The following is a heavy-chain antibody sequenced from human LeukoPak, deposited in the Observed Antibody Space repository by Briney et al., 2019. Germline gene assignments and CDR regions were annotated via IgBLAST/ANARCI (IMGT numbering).Heavy chain of an antibody. D-gene: IGHD1-26*01. CDR3: ARDSGSYSTPFDY. Sequence: GGSLRLSCAASGFTFSSYSMNWVRQAPGKGLEWVSSISSSSSYIYYADSVKRRFTISRDNAKNSLYLQMNSLRAEDTAVYYCARDSGSYSTPFDYWGQGTLVTVSS. J-gene: IGHJ4*02. CDR2: ISSSSSYI. CDR1: GFTFSSYS. V-gene: IGHV3-21*01.